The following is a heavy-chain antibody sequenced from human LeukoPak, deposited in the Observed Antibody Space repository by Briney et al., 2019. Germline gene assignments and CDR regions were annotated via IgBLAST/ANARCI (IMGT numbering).Heavy chain of an antibody. CDR3: ARESLGPPYYFDY. Sequence: SETLSLTCTVSGGSISTGADYWSWIRQPAGKGLEWIGRIYTSGSTNYNPSLKSRVTISVDTSNNQFFLKLSSMTAADTAVYYCARESLGPPYYFDYWGQGTLVTVPS. CDR1: GGSISTGADY. D-gene: IGHD1-26*01. V-gene: IGHV4-61*02. CDR2: IYTSGST. J-gene: IGHJ4*02.